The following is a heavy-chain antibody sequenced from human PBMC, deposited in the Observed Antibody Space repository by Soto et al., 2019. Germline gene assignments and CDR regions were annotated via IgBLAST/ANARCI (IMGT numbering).Heavy chain of an antibody. CDR2: IYYSGST. D-gene: IGHD1-7*01. J-gene: IGHJ6*02. CDR3: ARARAITGTTGYYYYGMDV. V-gene: IGHV4-39*01. Sequence: SETLSLTCTVSGGSISSSSYYWGWIRQPPGKGLEWIGSIYYSGSTYYNPSLKSRVTISVDTSKNQFPLKLSSVTAADTAVYYCARARAITGTTGYYYYGMDVWGQGTTVTVSS. CDR1: GGSISSSSYY.